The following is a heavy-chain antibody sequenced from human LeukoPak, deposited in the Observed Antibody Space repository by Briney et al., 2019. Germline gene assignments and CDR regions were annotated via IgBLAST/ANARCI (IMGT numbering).Heavy chain of an antibody. CDR3: VRESRSGSYSGY. CDR1: GFTLSSDW. Sequence: GGSLTLSCAVSGFTLSSDWMHWVRQAPGKGLEWVSRMNQDGSDTSYADSVKGRFTISRDNANNSLYLQMNSLRAEDTAVYYCVRESRSGSYSGYWGQGTLVTVSS. J-gene: IGHJ4*02. D-gene: IGHD1-26*01. CDR2: MNQDGSDT. V-gene: IGHV3-74*01.